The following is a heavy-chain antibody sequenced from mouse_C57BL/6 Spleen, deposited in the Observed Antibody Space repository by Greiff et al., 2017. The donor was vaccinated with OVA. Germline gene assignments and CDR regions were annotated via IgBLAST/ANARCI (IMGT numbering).Heavy chain of an antibody. D-gene: IGHD1-1*01. J-gene: IGHJ4*01. Sequence: QVQLQQPGAELVKPGASVKVSCKASGYTFTSYWMHWVKQRPGQGLEWIGRIHPSDSDTNYNQKFKGKATLTVDKSSSTAYMQLSSLTSEDSAVDYCAIGDYYGSDAMDYWGQGTSVTVSS. CDR1: GYTFTSYW. V-gene: IGHV1-74*01. CDR3: AIGDYYGSDAMDY. CDR2: IHPSDSDT.